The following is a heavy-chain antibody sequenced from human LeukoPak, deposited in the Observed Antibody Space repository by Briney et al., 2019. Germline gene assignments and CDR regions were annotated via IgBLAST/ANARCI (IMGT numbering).Heavy chain of an antibody. Sequence: SETLSLTCTVSGGSISSSYSYWGWIRQPPGKGLEWIGYIYYSGGTYYNPSLKSRVTISVDTSKNQFSLKLSSVTAADTAVYYCARGTYYYGSGEDYYYYYMDVWGKGTTVTVSS. CDR3: ARGTYYYGSGEDYYYYYMDV. D-gene: IGHD3-10*01. CDR2: IYYSGGT. V-gene: IGHV4-30-4*08. J-gene: IGHJ6*03. CDR1: GGSISSSYSY.